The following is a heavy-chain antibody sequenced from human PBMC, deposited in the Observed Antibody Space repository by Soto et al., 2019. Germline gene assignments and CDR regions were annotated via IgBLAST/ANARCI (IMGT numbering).Heavy chain of an antibody. Sequence: ASVKVSCKASGYSFQTYSIHWVRQAPGQRLEWMGSINAGSGNAKYSPKFQDRVTITRDTSATTAYMELSSLRSEDTAVYFCARNRLLWFEVFDPWGQRTLVTVSS. CDR2: INAGSGNA. J-gene: IGHJ5*02. CDR3: ARNRLLWFEVFDP. CDR1: GYSFQTYS. D-gene: IGHD3-10*01. V-gene: IGHV1-3*01.